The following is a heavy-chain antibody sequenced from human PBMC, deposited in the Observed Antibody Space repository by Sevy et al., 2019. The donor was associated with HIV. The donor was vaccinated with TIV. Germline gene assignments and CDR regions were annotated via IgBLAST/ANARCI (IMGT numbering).Heavy chain of an antibody. CDR2: INPNSGGT. CDR1: GYTFTGYY. Sequence: ASVKVSCKASGYTFTGYYMHWVRQAPGQGLEWMGRINPNSGGTNYAQKFQGRVTMTRDTSISTAYMELSRLRSDDTAVYYCARERDGLYDYVWGSYRHGGYYFDYWGQGTLVTVSS. J-gene: IGHJ4*02. D-gene: IGHD3-16*02. CDR3: ARERDGLYDYVWGSYRHGGYYFDY. V-gene: IGHV1-2*06.